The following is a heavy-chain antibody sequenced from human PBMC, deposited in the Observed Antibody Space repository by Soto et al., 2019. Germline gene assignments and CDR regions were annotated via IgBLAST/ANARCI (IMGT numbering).Heavy chain of an antibody. CDR3: ASTVGSSPNYYYYGMDV. J-gene: IGHJ6*02. CDR2: IYPGDSDT. D-gene: IGHD6-6*01. CDR1: GYSFTSYW. Sequence: PGASLTISCKGSGYSFTSYWIGWVRQMPGKGLEWMGIIYPGDSDTRYSPSFQGQVTISADKSISTAYLQWSSLKASDTAMYYCASTVGSSPNYYYYGMDVWGQGTTVTVSS. V-gene: IGHV5-51*01.